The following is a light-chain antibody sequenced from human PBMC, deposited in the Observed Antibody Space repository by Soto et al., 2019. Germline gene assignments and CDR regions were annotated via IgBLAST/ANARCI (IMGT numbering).Light chain of an antibody. J-gene: IGKJ1*01. CDR2: LGS. Sequence: DIVLIQSPLSLSVTPGEPASITCTSSQSLLHTSGDNYLDWYVQRPGQSPQLLIYLGSKRAPGVSDRISGTGSGTRFTLRIGRVEADDVAIYYCMQAKQIPRTFGQGTKVDIK. CDR1: QSLLHTSGDNY. CDR3: MQAKQIPRT. V-gene: IGKV2-28*01.